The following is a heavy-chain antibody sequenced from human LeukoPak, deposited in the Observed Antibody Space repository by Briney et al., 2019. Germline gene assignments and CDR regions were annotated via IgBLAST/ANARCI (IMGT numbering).Heavy chain of an antibody. V-gene: IGHV1-3*02. D-gene: IGHD6-13*01. CDR3: ARGYSSSWFDS. CDR1: GYTLTHFA. J-gene: IGHJ5*01. CDR2: SNAGNGNT. Sequence: ASVKVSCKASGYTLTHFAIHWVRQAPGQRLEWMGWSNAGNGNTEYSREFQGRVTITKDTSANTAYMELISLRSKDTAVYYCARGYSSSWFDSWGQGTLVTVSS.